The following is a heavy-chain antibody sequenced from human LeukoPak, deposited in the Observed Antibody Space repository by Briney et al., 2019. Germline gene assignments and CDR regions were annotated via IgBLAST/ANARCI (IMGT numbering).Heavy chain of an antibody. V-gene: IGHV4-34*01. CDR3: ASEPVLGALRYFDY. Sequence: SETLSLTCAVYGGSFSGYYWSWIRQPPGKGLEWIGEINHSGSTSYNPSLKSRVTISVDTSKNQFSLKLSSVTAADTAVYYCASEPVLGALRYFDYWGQGTLVTVSS. D-gene: IGHD3-16*01. CDR2: INHSGST. J-gene: IGHJ4*02. CDR1: GGSFSGYY.